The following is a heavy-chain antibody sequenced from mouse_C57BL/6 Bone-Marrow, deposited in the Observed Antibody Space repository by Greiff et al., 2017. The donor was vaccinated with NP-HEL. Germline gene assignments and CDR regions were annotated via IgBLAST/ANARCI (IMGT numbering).Heavy chain of an antibody. CDR1: GFSLTSYG. CDR3: ARPHYYGSSPFAY. J-gene: IGHJ3*01. Sequence: VQVVESGPGLVQPSQSLSITCTVSGFSLTSYGVHWVRQSPGKGLEWLGVIWSGGSTDYNAAFISRLSISKDNSKSQVFFKMNSLQADDTAIYYCARPHYYGSSPFAYWGQGTLVTVSA. CDR2: IWSGGST. D-gene: IGHD1-1*01. V-gene: IGHV2-2*01.